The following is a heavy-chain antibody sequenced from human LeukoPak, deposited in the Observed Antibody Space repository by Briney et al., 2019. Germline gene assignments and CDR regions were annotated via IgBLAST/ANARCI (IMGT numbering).Heavy chain of an antibody. CDR2: VNGGGSST. Sequence: GGSLRLSCAASGFTFSASAMNWVRQAPAKGLEWVSSVNGGGSSTYYADSVKGRFTISRDNSKNTLYLQMNSLRAEDTAVYYCAKDSSGYYRDYWGQGTLVTVSS. D-gene: IGHD3-22*01. J-gene: IGHJ4*02. CDR3: AKDSSGYYRDY. CDR1: GFTFSASA. V-gene: IGHV3-23*01.